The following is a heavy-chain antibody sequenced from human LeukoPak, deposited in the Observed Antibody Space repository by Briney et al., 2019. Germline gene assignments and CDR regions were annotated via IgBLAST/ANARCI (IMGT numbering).Heavy chain of an antibody. CDR3: ARTGSWYYYFDY. CDR2: IYYTGST. Sequence: SETLSLTCTVSGDSISTYYWTWIRQPPGKELEWIGNIYYTGSTNYNPSLKSRVTISVDTSRNQFSLKLSSVTAADTAVYYCARTGSWYYYFDYWGQGALVTVSS. J-gene: IGHJ4*02. D-gene: IGHD6-13*01. V-gene: IGHV4-59*01. CDR1: GDSISTYY.